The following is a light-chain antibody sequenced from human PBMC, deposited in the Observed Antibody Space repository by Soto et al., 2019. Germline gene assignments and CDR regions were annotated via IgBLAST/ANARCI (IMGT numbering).Light chain of an antibody. CDR1: QSISLW. J-gene: IGKJ4*01. Sequence: DIPMTQSPSTLSASVGDTVTITCRASQSISLWLAWYQEKPGKAPKLLSYKASRLESGVPSRFSGSGSGTEFTLTISRLQPDDFGTYYCQQYNSHARTFGGGTKVEIK. CDR3: QQYNSHART. V-gene: IGKV1-5*03. CDR2: KAS.